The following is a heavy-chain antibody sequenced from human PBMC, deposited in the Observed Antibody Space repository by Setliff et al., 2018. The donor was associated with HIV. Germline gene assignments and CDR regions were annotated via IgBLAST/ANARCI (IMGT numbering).Heavy chain of an antibody. J-gene: IGHJ6*03. Sequence: GGSLRLSSEASRFIFSTYGMHWVRQAPGKWLEWVALIRPDETNKYYSDSVKGRFTISRDTSKSTLFLQINSLRPEDTAVYYCASISVASRYNSDMDVWGKGTTVTVSS. V-gene: IGHV3-30*02. CDR2: IRPDETNK. D-gene: IGHD6-19*01. CDR3: ASISVASRYNSDMDV. CDR1: RFIFSTYG.